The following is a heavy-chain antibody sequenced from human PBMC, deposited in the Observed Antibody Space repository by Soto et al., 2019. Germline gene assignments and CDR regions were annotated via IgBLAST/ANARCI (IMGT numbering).Heavy chain of an antibody. CDR1: GFTFDSYT. CDR3: ARESRGIDY. CDR2: ISSSSTYI. D-gene: IGHD3-16*01. V-gene: IGHV3-21*06. Sequence: GGSLRLSCAASGFTFDSYTMNWVRQAPGKGLEWVSSISSSSTYIYYADSLKGRFTTSRDNAKNSLFLQMNSLRADDTAVYYCARESRGIDYWGQGTLVTVSS. J-gene: IGHJ4*02.